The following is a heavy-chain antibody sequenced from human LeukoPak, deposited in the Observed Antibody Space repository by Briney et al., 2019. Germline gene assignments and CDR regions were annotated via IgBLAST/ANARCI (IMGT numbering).Heavy chain of an antibody. CDR1: GFTVSSNY. J-gene: IGHJ5*02. CDR3: AVFRYFDWLFPP. D-gene: IGHD3-9*01. V-gene: IGHV3-66*02. CDR2: IYSGGST. Sequence: GSLRLSCAASGFTVSSNYMSWVRQAPGKGLEWVSVIYSGGSTYYADSVKGRFTIYRDNSKNTLCLQMNSLRAEDTAVYYCAVFRYFDWLFPPWGQGTLVTVSS.